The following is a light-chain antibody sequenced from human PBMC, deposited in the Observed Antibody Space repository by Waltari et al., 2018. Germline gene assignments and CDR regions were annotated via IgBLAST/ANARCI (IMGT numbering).Light chain of an antibody. CDR1: SSLVGSYNL. Sequence: QSALTQPASVSASPGQSITLSCTGTSSLVGSYNLLSWYQQHPGKAPKLMIYEGSKRPSGVSNRFSGSKSGNTASLTISGLQAEDEADYYCCSYAGSHVVFGGGTKLTVL. CDR2: EGS. J-gene: IGLJ2*01. V-gene: IGLV2-23*01. CDR3: CSYAGSHVV.